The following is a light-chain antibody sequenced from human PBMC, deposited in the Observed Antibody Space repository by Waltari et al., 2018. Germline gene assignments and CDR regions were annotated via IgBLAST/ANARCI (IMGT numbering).Light chain of an antibody. Sequence: DIQMTQSPSSLSASVGDRVTITCRASQGISNYLAWYQQKPGKVPKLLIYAASTLQSGVPSWFSGSGSGTDFTLTISSLQPEDVATYYCQKDNSAPPFTFGPGTKVDIK. CDR2: AAS. J-gene: IGKJ3*01. CDR3: QKDNSAPPFT. CDR1: QGISNY. V-gene: IGKV1-27*01.